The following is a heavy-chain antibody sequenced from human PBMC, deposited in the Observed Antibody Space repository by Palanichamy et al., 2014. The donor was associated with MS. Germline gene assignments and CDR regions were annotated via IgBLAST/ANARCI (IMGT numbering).Heavy chain of an antibody. CDR2: ISSSSSTI. CDR3: ARLSRGGGYYGMDV. J-gene: IGHJ6*02. Sequence: EVQLVEVWGRAWYSLGGPVRLSCAASGFTFSSYSMNWVRQAPGKGLEWVSYISSSSSTIYYADSVKGRFTISRDNAKNSLYLQMNSLRAEDTAVYYCARLSRGGGYYGMDVWGQGTTVTVSS. V-gene: IGHV3-48*01. CDR1: GFTFSSYS. D-gene: IGHD3-10*01.